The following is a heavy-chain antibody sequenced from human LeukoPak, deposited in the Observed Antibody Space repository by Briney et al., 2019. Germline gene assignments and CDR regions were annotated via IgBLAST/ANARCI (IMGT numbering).Heavy chain of an antibody. D-gene: IGHD3-16*02. V-gene: IGHV4-34*01. J-gene: IGHJ5*02. CDR2: INHSGST. Sequence: SETLSLTCAVYGGSFSGYYWSWIRQPPGKGLEWIGEINHSGSTNYNPSLKSRVTISVDTSKNQFSLKLSSVTAADTAVYYCAREKGRPYEYVWGSYRYGSDRNWFDPWGQGTLVTVSS. CDR1: GGSFSGYY. CDR3: AREKGRPYEYVWGSYRYGSDRNWFDP.